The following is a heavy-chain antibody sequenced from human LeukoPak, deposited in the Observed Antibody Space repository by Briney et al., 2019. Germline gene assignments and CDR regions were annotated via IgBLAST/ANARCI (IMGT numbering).Heavy chain of an antibody. CDR2: IVNSGGST. CDR3: AKSHSVEQRGYFGY. Sequence: GGSLRLSCAASGFTFTTYAMSCVRQAPGKGLEWVSTIVNSGGSTYYADSVKGRFTISRDNSKNTLYLQMNSLRAEDMAVYYCAKSHSVEQRGYFGYWDQGTLVTVSS. J-gene: IGHJ4*02. CDR1: GFTFTTYA. D-gene: IGHD1/OR15-1a*01. V-gene: IGHV3-23*01.